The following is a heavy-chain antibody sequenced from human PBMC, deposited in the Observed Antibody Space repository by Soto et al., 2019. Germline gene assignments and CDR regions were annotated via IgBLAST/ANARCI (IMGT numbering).Heavy chain of an antibody. D-gene: IGHD3-3*01. CDR2: IYPGDPDT. CDR1: GYSFTSYW. J-gene: IGHJ6*02. Sequence: PGESLKISCKGSGYSFTSYWIGWVRQMPGKGLEWMGIIYPGDPDTRYSPSFQGQVTISADKSISTAYLQWSSLKASDTAMYYCARQYDFWRAGYYYYGMDVWGQGTTVTVSS. CDR3: ARQYDFWRAGYYYYGMDV. V-gene: IGHV5-51*01.